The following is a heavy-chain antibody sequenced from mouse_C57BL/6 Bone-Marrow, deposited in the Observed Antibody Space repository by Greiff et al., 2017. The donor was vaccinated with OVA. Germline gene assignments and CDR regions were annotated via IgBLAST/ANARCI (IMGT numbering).Heavy chain of an antibody. J-gene: IGHJ1*03. D-gene: IGHD2-4*01. V-gene: IGHV1-82*01. CDR2: IYPGDGDT. CDR1: GYAFSSSW. CDR3: ATYDYDGYFDV. Sequence: VQLQQSGPELVKPGASVKISCKASGYAFSSSWMNWVKQRPGKGLEWIGRIYPGDGDTNYNGKFKGKATLTADKSSSTAYMQLSSLTSEDSAVYFCATYDYDGYFDVWGTGTTVTVSS.